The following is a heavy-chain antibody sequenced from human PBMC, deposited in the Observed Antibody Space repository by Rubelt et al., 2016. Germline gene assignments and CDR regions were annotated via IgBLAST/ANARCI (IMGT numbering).Heavy chain of an antibody. Sequence: QVQLQQWGAGLLKPSETLSLTCAVYGGSFSGYYWSWIRQPPGKGLEWIGEINHSGRTNYNPSLTGRVTLSVDTSKNQFSLKLSSVTAADTAVYYCARGRQIGHSSGWYGMDVWGQGTTVTVSS. CDR2: INHSGRT. V-gene: IGHV4-34*01. D-gene: IGHD6-19*01. CDR3: ARGRQIGHSSGWYGMDV. CDR1: GGSFSGYY. J-gene: IGHJ6*02.